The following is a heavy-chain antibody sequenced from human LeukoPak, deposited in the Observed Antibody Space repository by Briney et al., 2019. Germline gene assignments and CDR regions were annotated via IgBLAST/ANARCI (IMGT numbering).Heavy chain of an antibody. CDR1: GGSISSYY. V-gene: IGHV4-4*07. J-gene: IGHJ3*02. D-gene: IGHD3-10*01. CDR2: IYTSGST. Sequence: SETLSLTCTVSGGSISSYYWSWIRQPAGKGLEWIGRIYTSGSTNYNPSLKSRVTMSVDTSKNQFSLKLSSVTAADTAVYYCARNGGVYGSGSYERAFDIWGQGTMVTVSS. CDR3: ARNGGVYGSGSYERAFDI.